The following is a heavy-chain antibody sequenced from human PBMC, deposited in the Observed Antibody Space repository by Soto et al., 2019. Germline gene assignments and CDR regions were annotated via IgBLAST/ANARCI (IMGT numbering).Heavy chain of an antibody. V-gene: IGHV4-31*03. CDR3: ARVGPSGRLFDP. CDR1: GGSISSGGYY. Sequence: PSETLSLTCTVSGGSISSGGYYWSWIRQHPGKGLEWIGYIYYSGSTYYNPSLKSRVTISVDTSKNQFSLKLSSVTAADTAVYYCARVGPSGRLFDPWGQGTLVTVSS. D-gene: IGHD3-16*01. J-gene: IGHJ5*02. CDR2: IYYSGST.